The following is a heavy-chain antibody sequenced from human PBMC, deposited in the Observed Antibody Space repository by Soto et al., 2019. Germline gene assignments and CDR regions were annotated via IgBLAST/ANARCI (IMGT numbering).Heavy chain of an antibody. Sequence: GGSLRLSCAASGFTFSSYGMHWVRQAPGKGLEWVAVISYGGSNKYYADSVKGRFTISRDNSKNTLYLQMNSLRAEDTAVYYCAKDVRWELIYYFDYWGQGTLVTVSS. V-gene: IGHV3-30*18. D-gene: IGHD1-26*01. CDR2: ISYGGSNK. CDR3: AKDVRWELIYYFDY. J-gene: IGHJ4*02. CDR1: GFTFSSYG.